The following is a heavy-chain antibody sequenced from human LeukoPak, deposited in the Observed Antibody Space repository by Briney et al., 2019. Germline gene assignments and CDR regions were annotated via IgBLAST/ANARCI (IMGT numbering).Heavy chain of an antibody. V-gene: IGHV3-9*01. D-gene: IGHD6-25*01. Sequence: GGSLRLSCAASGFTFDDYAMHWVRQAPGKGLEWVSGISWNSGSIAYADSVKGRFTISRDNAKNSLYLQMNSLRAEDTALYYCAKDVVTGTGFFFIMDVWGKGTTVTVSS. CDR2: ISWNSGSI. J-gene: IGHJ6*03. CDR3: AKDVVTGTGFFFIMDV. CDR1: GFTFDDYA.